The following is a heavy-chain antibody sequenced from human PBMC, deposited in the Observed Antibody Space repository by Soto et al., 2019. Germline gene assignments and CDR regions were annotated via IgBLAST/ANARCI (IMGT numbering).Heavy chain of an antibody. CDR3: ARDQHGYFDY. Sequence: ASVNVSCKASGYTFTIYYMHWVLQAPGQGLEWMGIINPSGGSTSYAQKFQGRVTMTRDTSTSTVYMELSSLRSEDTAVYYCARDQHGYFDYWGQGTLVTVLL. J-gene: IGHJ4*02. V-gene: IGHV1-46*03. CDR2: INPSGGST. CDR1: GYTFTIYY.